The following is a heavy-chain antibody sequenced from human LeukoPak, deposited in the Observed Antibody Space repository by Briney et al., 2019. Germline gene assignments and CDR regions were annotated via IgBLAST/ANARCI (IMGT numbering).Heavy chain of an antibody. V-gene: IGHV3-30*18. D-gene: IGHD3-9*01. J-gene: IGHJ4*02. CDR1: GFTFTTYW. CDR2: ISYDGSNK. Sequence: PGGSLRLSCAASGFTFTTYWMHWVRQAPGKGLEWVAVISYDGSNKYYADSVKGRFTISRDNSKNTLYLQMNSLRAEDTAVYYCAKDYGGLRYFDWLLYPPLAYYFDYWGQGTLVTVSS. CDR3: AKDYGGLRYFDWLLYPPLAYYFDY.